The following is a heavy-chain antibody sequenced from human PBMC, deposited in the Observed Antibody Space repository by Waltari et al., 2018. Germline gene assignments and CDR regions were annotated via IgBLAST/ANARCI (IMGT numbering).Heavy chain of an antibody. CDR1: GYSISSGYY. J-gene: IGHJ4*02. CDR2: IYHSGST. Sequence: QVQLQESGPGLVKPSETLSLTCAVSGYSISSGYYWGWIRQPPGKGLEWIGSIYHSGSTYYNPAPKSQVTISVDTSKNQFSLKLSAVTAADTAVYYWARITGGVDYWGQGTLVTVSS. CDR3: ARITGGVDY. D-gene: IGHD3-10*01. V-gene: IGHV4-38-2*01.